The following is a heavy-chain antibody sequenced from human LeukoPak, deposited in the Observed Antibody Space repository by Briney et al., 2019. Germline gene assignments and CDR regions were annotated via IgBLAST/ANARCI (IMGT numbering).Heavy chain of an antibody. CDR3: ARRVRHCSGGSCSKSDAFDI. J-gene: IGHJ3*02. D-gene: IGHD2-15*01. CDR2: ISAYNGNT. CDR1: GYTFTSYG. Sequence: ASVKVSCKASGYTFTSYGISWVRQAPGQGLEWMGWISAYNGNTNYAQKLQGRVTMTTDTSTSTAYMELRSLRSDDTAVYYCARRVRHCSGGSCSKSDAFDIWGQGTMVTVSS. V-gene: IGHV1-18*01.